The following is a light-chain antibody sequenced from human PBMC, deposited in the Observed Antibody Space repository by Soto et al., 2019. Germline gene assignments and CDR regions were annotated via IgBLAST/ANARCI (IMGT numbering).Light chain of an antibody. CDR2: DVS. Sequence: QSALTQPRSVSGSPGQSVTISCTGTSSDVGGYNYVSWYQQHPGKAPKLMIYDVSKRPSGVPDRFSGSKSGNTASLTISGLQAEDEADYYCCSYAGSDEVVFGGGTKVTVL. J-gene: IGLJ2*01. V-gene: IGLV2-11*01. CDR1: SSDVGGYNY. CDR3: CSYAGSDEVV.